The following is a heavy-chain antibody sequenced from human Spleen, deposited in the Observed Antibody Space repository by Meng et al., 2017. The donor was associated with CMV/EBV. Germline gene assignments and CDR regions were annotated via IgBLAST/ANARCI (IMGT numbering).Heavy chain of an antibody. Sequence: SVKVSCKASGYTFTTYDIHWVRQAAGQGLEWMGWMNPNSGNTGYAQKFQGRITMTRDSSISTAYMELSSLRSEETAVYYCASPEVSSWYRRYYYYGMDVWGQGTTVTVSS. CDR3: ASPEVSSWYRRYYYYGMDV. D-gene: IGHD6-13*01. CDR1: GYTFTTYD. V-gene: IGHV1-8*01. CDR2: MNPNSGNT. J-gene: IGHJ6*02.